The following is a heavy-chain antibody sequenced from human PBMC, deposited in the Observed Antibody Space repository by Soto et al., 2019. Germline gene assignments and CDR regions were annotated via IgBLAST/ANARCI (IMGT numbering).Heavy chain of an antibody. Sequence: TLCLTCTVSGGSISSGGYYWSWIRQHPGKGLEWIGYIYYSGSTYYNPSLKSRVTISVDTSKNQFSLKLSSVTAADTAVYYCARADVTGGMDVWGQGTTVTVSS. CDR3: ARADVTGGMDV. CDR1: GGSISSGGYY. CDR2: IYYSGST. J-gene: IGHJ6*02. V-gene: IGHV4-31*03.